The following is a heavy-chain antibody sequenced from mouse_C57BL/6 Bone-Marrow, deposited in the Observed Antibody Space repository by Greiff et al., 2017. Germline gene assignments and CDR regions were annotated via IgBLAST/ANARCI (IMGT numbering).Heavy chain of an antibody. CDR1: GYTFTSYW. J-gene: IGHJ2*01. CDR3: ASLTIVTTRYYFDY. CDR2: IHPNSGST. Sequence: QVHVKQPGAELVKPGASVKLSCKASGYTFTSYWMHWVKQRPGQGLEWIGMIHPNSGSTNYNEKFKSKATLTVDKSSSTAYMQLSSLTSEDSAVYYCASLTIVTTRYYFDYWGQGTTLTVSS. V-gene: IGHV1-64*01. D-gene: IGHD2-5*01.